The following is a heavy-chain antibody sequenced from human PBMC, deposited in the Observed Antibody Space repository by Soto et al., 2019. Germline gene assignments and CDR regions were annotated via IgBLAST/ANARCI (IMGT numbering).Heavy chain of an antibody. J-gene: IGHJ4*02. CDR2: IYSSGST. Sequence: PSETLSLTCTVSGGSISRYYWSWIRQSPGKGLEWIGFIYSSGSTNYNPSLESRVTISEDTSKNEFSLKLNSVIAADTAVYYCARGRHYDSILFDYWGQGTLVTVSS. V-gene: IGHV4-59*01. CDR1: GGSISRYY. D-gene: IGHD3-22*01. CDR3: ARGRHYDSILFDY.